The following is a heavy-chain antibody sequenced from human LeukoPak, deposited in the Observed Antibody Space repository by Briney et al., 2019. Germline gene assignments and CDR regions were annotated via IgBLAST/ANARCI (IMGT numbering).Heavy chain of an antibody. CDR3: AREQGSGSSSFDY. V-gene: IGHV4-31*03. D-gene: IGHD3-10*01. Sequence: SETLSLTCTVSGGSISSGGYYWSWIRQHPGKGLEWIGYIYYSGSTYYNPSLKSRVTISVDTSKNQFSLKLSSVTAVDTAVYYCAREQGSGSSSFDYWGQGTLVTVSS. CDR2: IYYSGST. CDR1: GGSISSGGYY. J-gene: IGHJ4*02.